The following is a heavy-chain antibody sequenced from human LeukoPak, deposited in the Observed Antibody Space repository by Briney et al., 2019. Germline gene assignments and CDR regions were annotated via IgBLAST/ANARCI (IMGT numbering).Heavy chain of an antibody. Sequence: GGSLRLSCAASGFAFSSYDMNWVRQAPGKGLEWVSFLSGDGRAIHYADSVKGRFTISTDSTKNSRYLQMSSLRAEDTAVYYCATSLSGWFGTSAHHWGQGILVTVSS. CDR3: ATSLSGWFGTSAHH. J-gene: IGHJ5*02. CDR1: GFAFSSYD. V-gene: IGHV3-48*03. D-gene: IGHD6-19*01. CDR2: LSGDGRAI.